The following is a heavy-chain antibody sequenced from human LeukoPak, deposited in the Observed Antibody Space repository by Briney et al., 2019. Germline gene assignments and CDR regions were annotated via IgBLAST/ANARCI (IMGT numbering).Heavy chain of an antibody. D-gene: IGHD4-23*01. J-gene: IGHJ6*02. CDR1: GGSISSGDYY. V-gene: IGHV4-30-4*01. CDR3: ARDYAPMGINYGGKPPSYYYYYGMDV. CDR2: IYYSGST. Sequence: PSETLSLTCTVSGGSISSGDYYWSWIRQPPGKGLEWIGYIYYSGSTYYNPSLKSRVTISVDTSKNQFSLKLSSVTAADTAVYYCARDYAPMGINYGGKPPSYYYYYGMDVWAKGPRSPSP.